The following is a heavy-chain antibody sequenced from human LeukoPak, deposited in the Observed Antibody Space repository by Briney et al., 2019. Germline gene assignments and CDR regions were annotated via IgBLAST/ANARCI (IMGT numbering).Heavy chain of an antibody. CDR1: GYTFTSYY. CDR3: ARDACSSRICSAGGNWFDP. J-gene: IGHJ5*02. V-gene: IGHV1-46*01. CDR2: INPSGGST. Sequence: GASVKVSCKASGYTFTSYYMHWVRQAPGLGLEWMGIINPSGGSTNYAQKFQGRVTMTRGTSTSTVYMELSSLRSEDTAVYYCARDACSSRICSAGGNWFDPWGQGTLVTVSS. D-gene: IGHD2-2*01.